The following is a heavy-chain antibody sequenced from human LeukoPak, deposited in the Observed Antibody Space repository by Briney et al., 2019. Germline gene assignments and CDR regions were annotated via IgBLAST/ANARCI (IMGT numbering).Heavy chain of an antibody. J-gene: IGHJ6*03. V-gene: IGHV4-61*02. CDR1: GGSISGSSYY. D-gene: IGHD6-19*01. Sequence: PSETLSLTCTVSGGSISGSSYYWRWIRQPAGKGLEWIGRIYSSGSTNYNPSLKSRVTISVDTSKNQFSLKLSSVTAAHTAVYYCARGTRGGVPYGSGWPAVPYYYYMDVWGKGTPVTVSS. CDR3: ARGTRGGVPYGSGWPAVPYYYYMDV. CDR2: IYSSGST.